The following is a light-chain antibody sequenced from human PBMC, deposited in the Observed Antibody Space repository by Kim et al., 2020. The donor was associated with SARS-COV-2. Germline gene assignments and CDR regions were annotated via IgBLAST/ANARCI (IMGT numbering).Light chain of an antibody. CDR3: LQHDSRPWT. Sequence: ASVGDRVIITCRASQGIRTDLAWYQHKPGKAPKRLIYAASLSQTGVPARFSGSGLGTEFTLTIRSLQPEDFATYYCLQHDSRPWTFGQGTKVDIK. J-gene: IGKJ1*01. V-gene: IGKV1-17*01. CDR1: QGIRTD. CDR2: AAS.